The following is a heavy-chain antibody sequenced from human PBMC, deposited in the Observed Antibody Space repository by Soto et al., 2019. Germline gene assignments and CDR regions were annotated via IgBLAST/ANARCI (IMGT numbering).Heavy chain of an antibody. V-gene: IGHV1-46*01. CDR2: INPSGGST. D-gene: IGHD6-19*01. CDR3: ARDKQWLVPQYYFDY. Sequence: ASVKVSCKASGYTFTSYYMHWVRQAPGQGLEWMGIINPSGGSTSYAQKFQGRVTMTRDTSTSTVYMELSSLRSEDTAVYYCARDKQWLVPQYYFDYWGQGTPVTVSS. CDR1: GYTFTSYY. J-gene: IGHJ4*02.